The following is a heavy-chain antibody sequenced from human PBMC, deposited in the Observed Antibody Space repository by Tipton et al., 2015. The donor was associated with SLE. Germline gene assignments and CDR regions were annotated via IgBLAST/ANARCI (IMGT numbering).Heavy chain of an antibody. CDR3: ARSMFTTKRVFDY. CDR1: GGSMNDSY. J-gene: IGHJ4*02. V-gene: IGHV4-59*01. D-gene: IGHD3-16*01. Sequence: TLSLTCTVSGGSMNDSYWSWFRQPPGKGLEWIGYIHYTGSSNHNPSLRGRVTMSVDTSKNQFSLSVNSVTAADTAVYYCARSMFTTKRVFDYWGQGTLVTVSS. CDR2: IHYTGSS.